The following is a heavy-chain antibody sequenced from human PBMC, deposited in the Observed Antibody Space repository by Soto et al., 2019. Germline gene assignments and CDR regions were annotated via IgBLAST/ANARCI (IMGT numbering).Heavy chain of an antibody. Sequence: ASVKVSCKASGYTFTGYYMHWVQQAPGQGLEWMGWINPNSGGTNYAQKFQGWVTMTRDTSISTAYMELSRLRSDDTAVYYCARALVGYGDYYYYGMDVWGQGTTVTVSS. CDR3: ARALVGYGDYYYYGMDV. D-gene: IGHD4-17*01. J-gene: IGHJ6*02. CDR1: GYTFTGYY. CDR2: INPNSGGT. V-gene: IGHV1-2*04.